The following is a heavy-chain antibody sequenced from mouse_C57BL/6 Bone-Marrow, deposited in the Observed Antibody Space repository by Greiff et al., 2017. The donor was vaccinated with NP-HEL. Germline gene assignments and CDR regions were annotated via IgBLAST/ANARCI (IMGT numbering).Heavy chain of an antibody. J-gene: IGHJ2*01. Sequence: EVMLVESEGGLVQPGSSMKLSCTASGFTFSDYYMAWVRQVPEKGLEWVANINYDGSSTYYLDSLKSRFIISRDNAKNILYLQMSSLKSEDTATYYCARDRNYPYYFDYWGQGTTLTVSS. CDR3: ARDRNYPYYFDY. CDR2: INYDGSST. D-gene: IGHD2-5*01. V-gene: IGHV5-16*01. CDR1: GFTFSDYY.